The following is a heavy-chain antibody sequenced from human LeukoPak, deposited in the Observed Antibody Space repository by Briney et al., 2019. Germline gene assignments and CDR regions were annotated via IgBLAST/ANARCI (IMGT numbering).Heavy chain of an antibody. CDR2: IKTKTDGGTK. D-gene: IGHD2-2*02. V-gene: IGHV3-15*01. CDR1: GITFSKAW. Sequence: GGSLRLSCAASGITFSKAWMNWVRQAPGKGLEWVGRIKTKTDGGTKDYAAPVKGRFTISRDDSEHTLYLQMDSLKTEDTAVYFCTTYTPGSFTYWGQGTLVAVSS. J-gene: IGHJ4*02. CDR3: TTYTPGSFTY.